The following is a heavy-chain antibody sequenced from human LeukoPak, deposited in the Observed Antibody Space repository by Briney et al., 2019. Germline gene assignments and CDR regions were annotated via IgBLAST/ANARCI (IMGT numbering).Heavy chain of an antibody. CDR3: ARDTALWTFDI. D-gene: IGHD2-21*02. CDR1: GDSISSGSYY. Sequence: SQTLSLTCTVSGDSISSGSYYWTWIRQPAGKGLEWIGRIYTSGSTINNPSLKNTNYNPSLKSRLTMSVDRSKNQFSLKMTSVTATDTAMYYCARDTALWTFDIWGQGTMVTVSS. CDR2: IYTSGSTINNPSLKNT. V-gene: IGHV4-61*02. J-gene: IGHJ3*02.